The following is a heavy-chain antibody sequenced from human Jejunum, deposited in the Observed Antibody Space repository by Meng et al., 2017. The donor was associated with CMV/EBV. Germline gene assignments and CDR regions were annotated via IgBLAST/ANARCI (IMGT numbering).Heavy chain of an antibody. CDR3: ARDVGTDWFDN. D-gene: IGHD3-9*01. CDR2: IRSSGST. Sequence: CSVSGGSISSSNDYWAWIRQPAGKGLEWIGRIRSSGSTNYNPSLESRITISIDTSKSQFSLTMISVTAADTAVYYCARDVGTDWFDNWGQGTLVTVSS. CDR1: GGSISSSNDY. J-gene: IGHJ4*02. V-gene: IGHV4-61*02.